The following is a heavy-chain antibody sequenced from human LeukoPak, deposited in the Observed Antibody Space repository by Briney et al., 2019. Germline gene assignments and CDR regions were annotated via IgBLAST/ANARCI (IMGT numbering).Heavy chain of an antibody. CDR3: ATSPSGASIVRYFDY. V-gene: IGHV3-23*01. CDR1: GFTFSSYA. J-gene: IGHJ4*02. CDR2: ISGSDAST. D-gene: IGHD3-16*02. Sequence: GGSLRLSCAASGFTFSSYAMSWVRQAPGKGLEWVSVISGSDASTFYADSVKGRFSISRDNSKNTLYLQMNSLRAEDTAVYYCATSPSGASIVRYFDYWGQGTLVIVSS.